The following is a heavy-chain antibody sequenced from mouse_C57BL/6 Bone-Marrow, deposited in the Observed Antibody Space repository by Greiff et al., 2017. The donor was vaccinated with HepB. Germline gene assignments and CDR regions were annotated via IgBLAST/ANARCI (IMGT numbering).Heavy chain of an antibody. J-gene: IGHJ1*03. Sequence: VQVVESGGGLVQPGGSLKLSCAASGFTFSDYGMAWVRQAPRKGPEWVAFISNLAYSIYYADTVTGRFTISRENAKNTLYLEMSSLRSEDTAMYYCARGRLLWYFDVWGTGTTVTVSS. CDR3: ARGRLLWYFDV. CDR2: ISNLAYSI. D-gene: IGHD2-3*01. CDR1: GFTFSDYG. V-gene: IGHV5-15*01.